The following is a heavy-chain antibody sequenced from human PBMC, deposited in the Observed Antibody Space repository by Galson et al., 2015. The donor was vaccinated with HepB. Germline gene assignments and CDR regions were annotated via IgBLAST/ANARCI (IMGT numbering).Heavy chain of an antibody. V-gene: IGHV1-8*01. D-gene: IGHD3-16*02. J-gene: IGHJ6*02. CDR1: GYTSTSYD. Sequence: SVKVSCKASGYTSTSYDINWVRQATGQGLEWMGWMNPNSGNTGYAQKFQGRVTMTRNTSIGTAYMELSSLRSEDTAVYYCARFAFGGVIVADYYYYGMDVWGQGTTVTVSS. CDR3: ARFAFGGVIVADYYYYGMDV. CDR2: MNPNSGNT.